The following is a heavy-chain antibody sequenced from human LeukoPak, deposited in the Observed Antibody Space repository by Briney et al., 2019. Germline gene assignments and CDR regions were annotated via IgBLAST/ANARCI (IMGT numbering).Heavy chain of an antibody. Sequence: ASVKVSCKASGYTFIGYYMHWVRQAPGQGLEWMGRIDPNSGGTNYAQKFQGRVTMTRDTSISTAYVELSRLTSDDTAVYYCATSGGDGYNYYWGQGTLVTVSS. J-gene: IGHJ4*02. CDR3: ATSGGDGYNYY. V-gene: IGHV1-2*06. D-gene: IGHD5-24*01. CDR1: GYTFIGYY. CDR2: IDPNSGGT.